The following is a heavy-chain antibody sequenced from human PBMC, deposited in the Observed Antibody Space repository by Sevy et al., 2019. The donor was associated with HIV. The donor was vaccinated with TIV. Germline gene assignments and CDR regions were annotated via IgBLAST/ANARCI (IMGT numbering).Heavy chain of an antibody. CDR3: ARGRAPNSVINYFDY. D-gene: IGHD1-26*01. CDR1: GYNFVVYG. V-gene: IGHV1-18*01. J-gene: IGHJ4*02. CDR2: ITASNGDT. Sequence: ASVKVSCKASGYNFVVYGITWVRQAPGQGLEWMGGITASNGDTNYAQKVEDRVTMTLDTLTNIAYMELRSLTSDDTAVYYCARGRAPNSVINYFDYWAQGTLVTVSS.